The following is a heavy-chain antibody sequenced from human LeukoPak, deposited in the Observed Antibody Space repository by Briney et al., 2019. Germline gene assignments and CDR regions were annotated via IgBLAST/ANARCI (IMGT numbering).Heavy chain of an antibody. D-gene: IGHD3-3*01. J-gene: IGHJ3*02. CDR1: GGSFSGYY. CDR2: INHSGST. V-gene: IGHV4-34*01. CDR3: ARHQRSYEAFDI. Sequence: SETLSLTCAVYGGSFSGYYWSWIRQPPGKGLEWIGEINHSGSTNYNPSLKSRVTISVDTSKNQFSLKLSSVTAADTAVYYCARHQRSYEAFDIWGQGTMVTVSS.